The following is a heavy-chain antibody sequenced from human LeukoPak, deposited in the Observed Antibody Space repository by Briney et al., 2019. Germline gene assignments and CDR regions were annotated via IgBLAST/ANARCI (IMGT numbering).Heavy chain of an antibody. CDR3: AKGADRGYTYGTQTHFDY. CDR2: ISGNGDST. CDR1: GFIFSSYA. J-gene: IGHJ4*02. D-gene: IGHD5-18*01. Sequence: GGSLRLSCAAPGFIFSSYAMNWVRQAPGKGLEWVSVISGNGDSTYYADSVEARFTISRDNSKNTLYLQTNSLRAEDTAVYYCAKGADRGYTYGTQTHFDYWGQGTLVTVSS. V-gene: IGHV3-23*01.